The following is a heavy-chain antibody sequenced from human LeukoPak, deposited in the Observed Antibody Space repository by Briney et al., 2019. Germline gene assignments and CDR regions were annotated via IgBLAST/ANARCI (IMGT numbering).Heavy chain of an antibody. Sequence: GGSLRLSCAASGFTFSSYAMGWVRQAPGKGLEGVSAISGSGGSTYYADSVKGRFTISRDNSKNTVYLHMSSLRAEDTAVYYCAKMEGTVTTYRGFDYWGQGTLVTVSS. CDR3: AKMEGTVTTYRGFDY. CDR2: ISGSGGST. J-gene: IGHJ4*02. CDR1: GFTFSSYA. D-gene: IGHD4-17*01. V-gene: IGHV3-23*01.